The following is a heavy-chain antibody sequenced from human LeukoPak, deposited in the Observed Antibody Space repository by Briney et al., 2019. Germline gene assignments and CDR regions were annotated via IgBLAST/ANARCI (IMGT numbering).Heavy chain of an antibody. J-gene: IGHJ3*02. V-gene: IGHV1-69*05. CDR2: IIPIFGTP. D-gene: IGHD2-2*01. CDR3: ARGRGYCSSTSCNAFDI. CDR1: GGTFSSNA. Sequence: GASVKVACKASGGTFSSNAITWERQAPGQVLEWMGGIIPIFGTPNYARKFQGRVTITTDESTNIVYMELSSLKSEDTAVYYCARGRGYCSSTSCNAFDIWGQGTMVTVSS.